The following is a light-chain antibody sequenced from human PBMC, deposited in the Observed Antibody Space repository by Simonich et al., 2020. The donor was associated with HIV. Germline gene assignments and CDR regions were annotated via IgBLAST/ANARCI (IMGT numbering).Light chain of an antibody. CDR1: QGISSA. CDR2: DAS. V-gene: IGKV1D-13*01. J-gene: IGKJ4*01. Sequence: AIQLTQSPSSLSASVGDRVTITCRAIQGISSALAWYQQKPGKAPNLLIYDASNLETGVPARFSGSGSGTDFTFTISSLQPEDIATYYCQQYNNLPLTFGGGTKVEIK. CDR3: QQYNNLPLT.